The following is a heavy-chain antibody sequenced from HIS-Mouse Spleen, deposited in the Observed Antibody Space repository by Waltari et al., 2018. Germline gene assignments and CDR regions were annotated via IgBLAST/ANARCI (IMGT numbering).Heavy chain of an antibody. D-gene: IGHD2-8*01. Sequence: VQLLESGGGLVQPGGSLRLSCAASGFTFSSYAMSWVRQAPGRGLELIGEINHSGSTNYNPSLKSRVTISVDTSKNQFSLKLSSVTAADTAVYYCARANGEGYYFDYWGQGTLVTVSS. J-gene: IGHJ4*02. CDR1: GFTFSSYA. CDR3: ARANGEGYYFDY. CDR2: INHSGST. V-gene: IGHV4-34*01.